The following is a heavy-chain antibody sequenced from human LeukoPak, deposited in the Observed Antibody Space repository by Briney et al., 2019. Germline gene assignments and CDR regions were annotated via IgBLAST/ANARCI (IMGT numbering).Heavy chain of an antibody. J-gene: IGHJ4*02. V-gene: IGHV4-34*01. D-gene: IGHD2-2*02. CDR3: ARQYQLLYGIDY. CDR1: GGSFNGYY. Sequence: TSSETLSLTCAVYGGSFNGYYWSWIRQPPGKGLEWIGEINHSGSTNYNPSLKSRVTISVDTSKNQFSLKLSSVTAADTAVYYCARQYQLLYGIDYWGQGTLVTVSS. CDR2: INHSGST.